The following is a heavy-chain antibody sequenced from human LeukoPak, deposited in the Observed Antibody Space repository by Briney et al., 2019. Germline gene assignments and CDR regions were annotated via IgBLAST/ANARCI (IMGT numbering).Heavy chain of an antibody. D-gene: IGHD7-27*01. CDR1: GGSISSGGYY. CDR2: IYYSGTT. J-gene: IGHJ4*02. CDR3: ARDRSSWGLDY. Sequence: SQTLSLTCTVSGGSISSGGYYWSWIRQHPGKGLEWIGYIYYSGTTYYNPSLKSRVTISVDTSKNQFSLKLTSLTAADTAVYYCARDRSSWGLDYWGQGTLVTVSS. V-gene: IGHV4-31*03.